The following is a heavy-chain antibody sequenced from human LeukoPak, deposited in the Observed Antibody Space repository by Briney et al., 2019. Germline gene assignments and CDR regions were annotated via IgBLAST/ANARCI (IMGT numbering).Heavy chain of an antibody. CDR1: GFTFDDYA. V-gene: IGHV3-9*03. CDR3: AKSNRGYYDNFDY. Sequence: GRSLRLSCAASGFTFDDYAMHWVRQAPGKGLEWVSGISWNSGSIGYADSVKGRFTISRDNAKNSLYLQMNSLRAEDMASYYCAKSNRGYYDNFDYWGQGTLVTVSS. CDR2: ISWNSGSI. D-gene: IGHD3-22*01. J-gene: IGHJ4*02.